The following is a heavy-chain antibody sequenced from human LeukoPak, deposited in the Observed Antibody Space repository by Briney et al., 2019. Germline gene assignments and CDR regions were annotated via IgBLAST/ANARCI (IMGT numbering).Heavy chain of an antibody. Sequence: PSETLSLTCTVSGGSISSGSYYWSWIRQPAGKGLEWIGSIYYSGSTYYNPSLKSRVTISVDTSKNQFSLKLSSVTAADTAVYYCARLGRAWTLRGTVDYWGQGTLVTVSS. J-gene: IGHJ4*02. V-gene: IGHV4-39*01. CDR3: ARLGRAWTLRGTVDY. CDR2: IYYSGST. CDR1: GGSISSGSYY. D-gene: IGHD3-10*01.